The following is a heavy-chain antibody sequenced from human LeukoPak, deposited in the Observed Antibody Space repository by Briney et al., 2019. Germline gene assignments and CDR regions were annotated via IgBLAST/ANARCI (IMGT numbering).Heavy chain of an antibody. V-gene: IGHV4-61*09. Sequence: PSQTLSLTCTVSGGSISSGGYYWNWIRQPPGKGLEWIGYIYNSGSTSYNPALKSRVTISVDTSKNQFSLKMTSVTAADTAVYYCARQTTPNWLWNYWGQGTLVTVSS. J-gene: IGHJ4*02. D-gene: IGHD5-18*01. CDR2: IYNSGST. CDR3: ARQTTPNWLWNY. CDR1: GGSISSGGYY.